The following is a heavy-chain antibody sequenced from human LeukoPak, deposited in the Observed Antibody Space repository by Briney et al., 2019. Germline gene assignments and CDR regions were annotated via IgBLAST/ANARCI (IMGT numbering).Heavy chain of an antibody. D-gene: IGHD4-17*01. CDR3: AKDTVLRYGDYEEGNY. CDR2: ISGSGGST. CDR1: GFTFSSYA. J-gene: IGHJ4*02. Sequence: GGSLRLSCAASGFTFSSYAMRWVRQAPGKGLEWGSAISGSGGSTYYADSVRGRFTISRDNSNNTLYLQMNSLRADDTAVYYCAKDTVLRYGDYEEGNYWGQGTLVTVSS. V-gene: IGHV3-23*01.